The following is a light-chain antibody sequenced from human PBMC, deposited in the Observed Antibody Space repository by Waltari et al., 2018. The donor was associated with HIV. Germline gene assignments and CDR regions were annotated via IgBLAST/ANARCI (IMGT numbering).Light chain of an antibody. J-gene: IGLJ2*01. CDR2: SNT. V-gene: IGLV1-44*01. CDR3: AAWDDSLNGPV. Sequence: QSVLTQPPSASGTPGQRVTISCSGSSSNIGSNTVNWYKQLPGTAPKLLIYSNTHRPSGVPDRFSGSKSGTSASLAISGLQSEDESDYYCAAWDDSLNGPVFCGG. CDR1: SSNIGSNT.